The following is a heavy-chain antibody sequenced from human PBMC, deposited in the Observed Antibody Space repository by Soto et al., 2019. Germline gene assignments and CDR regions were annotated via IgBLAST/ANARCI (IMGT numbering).Heavy chain of an antibody. D-gene: IGHD2-2*01. Sequence: SETLSLTCAVYGGSFSGYYWSWIRQPPGKGLEWIGEINHSGSTNYNLSLKSRVTISVDTSKNQFSLKLSSVTAADTAVYYCARSSEDIVVVPAAMPPYGDAFDIWGQGTMVTVSS. J-gene: IGHJ3*02. V-gene: IGHV4-34*01. CDR3: ARSSEDIVVVPAAMPPYGDAFDI. CDR2: INHSGST. CDR1: GGSFSGYY.